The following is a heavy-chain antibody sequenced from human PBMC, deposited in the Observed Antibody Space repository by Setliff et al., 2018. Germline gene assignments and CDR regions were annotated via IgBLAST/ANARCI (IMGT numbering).Heavy chain of an antibody. D-gene: IGHD4-17*01. CDR3: ARRSGDRGMTTGWPDDFDY. V-gene: IGHV1-18*01. CDR2: ISTRNDDT. CDR1: GYIFTRYR. Sequence: GASVKVSCKASGYIFTRYRITWVRQSPGQGLGWMGWISTRNDDTGYAQKFKGRVTLTTDTSTNTAYMELRSLRSDDTAVYYCARRSGDRGMTTGWPDDFDYWGRGTLVTVSS. J-gene: IGHJ4*01.